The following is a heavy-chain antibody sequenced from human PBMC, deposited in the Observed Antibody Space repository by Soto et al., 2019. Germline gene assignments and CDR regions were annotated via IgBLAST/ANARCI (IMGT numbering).Heavy chain of an antibody. CDR3: ARDESREPNDYDFDY. CDR2: INPNSGGT. Sequence: ASVKVSCKASGYTFTGYYMHWVRQAPGQGLEWMGWINPNSGGTNYAQKFQGWVTMTRDTSISTAYMELSRLRSDDTAVYYCARDESREPNDYDFDYWGQGTLVTVSS. CDR1: GYTFTGYY. D-gene: IGHD4-17*01. J-gene: IGHJ4*02. V-gene: IGHV1-2*04.